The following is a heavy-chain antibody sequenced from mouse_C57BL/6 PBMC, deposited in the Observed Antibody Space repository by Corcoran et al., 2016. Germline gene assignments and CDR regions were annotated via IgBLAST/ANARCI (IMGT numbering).Heavy chain of an antibody. CDR3: ARLDYYGSPWYFDV. V-gene: IGHV1-19*01. J-gene: IGHJ1*03. D-gene: IGHD1-1*01. Sequence: EVQLQQSGPVLVKPGASVKMSCKASGYTFTDYYMNWVKQSHGKSLEWIGVINPYNGGTSYNQKFKGKATLTVDKSSSTAYMELNSLTSEDSAVYYCARLDYYGSPWYFDVWGTGTTVTVSS. CDR1: GYTFTDYY. CDR2: INPYNGGT.